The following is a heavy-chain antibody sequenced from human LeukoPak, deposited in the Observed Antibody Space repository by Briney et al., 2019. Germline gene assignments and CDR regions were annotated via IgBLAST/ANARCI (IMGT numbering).Heavy chain of an antibody. Sequence: GGSLKLSCAASGFIFSNYAMNWVRQAPGKGLEWVSSITSSSAYIYYADSVKGRFTISRDNAKNSLYLQMNSLRAEDTAVYYCARDHPDYGSGSYSLDYWGQGTLVTVSS. CDR1: GFIFSNYA. D-gene: IGHD3-10*01. V-gene: IGHV3-21*04. CDR3: ARDHPDYGSGSYSLDY. J-gene: IGHJ4*02. CDR2: ITSSSAYI.